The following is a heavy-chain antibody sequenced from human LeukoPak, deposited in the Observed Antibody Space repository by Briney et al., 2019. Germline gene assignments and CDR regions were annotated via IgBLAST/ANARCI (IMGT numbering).Heavy chain of an antibody. V-gene: IGHV4-59*08. J-gene: IGHJ4*02. CDR2: IYYSGST. CDR3: ARHRLLILRYSDPPIDYFDY. D-gene: IGHD3-9*01. Sequence: PSETLSLTCTVSGGSISSYYWSWIRQPPGKGLEWIGYIYYSGSTNYNPSLKSRVTISVDTSKNQFSLKLSPVTAADTAVYYCARHRLLILRYSDPPIDYFDYWGQGTLVTVSS. CDR1: GGSISSYY.